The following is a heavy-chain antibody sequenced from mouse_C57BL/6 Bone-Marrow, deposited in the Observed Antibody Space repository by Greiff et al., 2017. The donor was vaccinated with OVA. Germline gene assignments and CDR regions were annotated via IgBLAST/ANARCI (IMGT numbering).Heavy chain of an antibody. CDR2: INYDGSST. Sequence: EVKVEESEGGLVQPGSSMKLSCTASGFTFSDYYMAWVRQVPEKGLEWVANINYDGSSTYYLDSLKSRFIISRDNAKNILYLQMSSLKSEDTATYYCARDRDYYGSSPPGFAYWGQGTLVTVSA. CDR1: GFTFSDYY. J-gene: IGHJ3*01. CDR3: ARDRDYYGSSPPGFAY. D-gene: IGHD1-1*01. V-gene: IGHV5-16*01.